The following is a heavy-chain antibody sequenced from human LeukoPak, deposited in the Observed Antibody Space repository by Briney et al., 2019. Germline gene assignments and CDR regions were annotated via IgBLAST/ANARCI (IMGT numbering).Heavy chain of an antibody. D-gene: IGHD6-19*01. Sequence: SETLSLTCTVSGGSIGSYYWNWIRQAPGKGLEWIGYIHYSGSANHNSSLKSRVTISVDTSRNQYSLKLSSVTAADTAVYYCARDGVAGGFDYWGQGTLVTVSS. CDR2: IHYSGSA. CDR3: ARDGVAGGFDY. J-gene: IGHJ4*02. V-gene: IGHV4-59*01. CDR1: GGSIGSYY.